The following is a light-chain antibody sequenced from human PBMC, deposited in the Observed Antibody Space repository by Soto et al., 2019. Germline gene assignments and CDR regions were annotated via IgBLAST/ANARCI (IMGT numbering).Light chain of an antibody. CDR1: QGISSW. CDR2: ATS. J-gene: IGKJ4*01. V-gene: IGKV1D-12*01. CDR3: QQADSFPLT. Sequence: DIQMTQSPSSVSASVGDRVIISCRASQGISSWLAWYQQKPGEAPRLLIFATSRLQTGVPSRFSGSGSGTDFTLTISDLQPEDFATYYCQQADSFPLTFGGGTKVEIK.